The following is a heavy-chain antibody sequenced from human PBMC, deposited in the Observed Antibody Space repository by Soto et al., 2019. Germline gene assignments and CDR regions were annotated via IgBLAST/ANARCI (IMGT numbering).Heavy chain of an antibody. D-gene: IGHD2-2*02. CDR3: SRAGDIVVVPPAISWYFDL. Sequence: QVQLVESGGGVVQPGRSLRLSCAASGFTFSSYGMHWVRQAPGKGLEWVAVIWYDGSKKYYAESVKGRFTISRDNSKNTLYLQMSSLSAEDTAVYYCSRAGDIVVVPPAISWYFDLWGRGTLVTVSS. J-gene: IGHJ2*01. V-gene: IGHV3-33*01. CDR1: GFTFSSYG. CDR2: IWYDGSKK.